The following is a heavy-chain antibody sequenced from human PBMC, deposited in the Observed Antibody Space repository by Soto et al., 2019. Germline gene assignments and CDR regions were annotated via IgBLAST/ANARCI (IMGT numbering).Heavy chain of an antibody. CDR3: ARQKSRYCSSTSCPLYYYYYYMDV. J-gene: IGHJ6*03. V-gene: IGHV4-59*08. CDR1: GGSISSYY. D-gene: IGHD2-2*01. CDR2: IYYSGST. Sequence: PSETLSLTCTVSGGSISSYYWSWIRQPPGKGLEWIGYIYYSGSTNYNPSLKSRVTISVDTSKNQFSLKLSSVTAADTAVYYCARQKSRYCSSTSCPLYYYYYYMDVWGKGTTVTVSS.